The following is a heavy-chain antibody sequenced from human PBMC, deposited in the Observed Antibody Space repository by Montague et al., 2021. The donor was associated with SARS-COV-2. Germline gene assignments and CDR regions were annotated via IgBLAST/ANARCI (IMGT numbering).Heavy chain of an antibody. Sequence: SETLSLTCAVYGGSFSDYKWTWIRQSPGKGLEWIGQISHSGSANYNPSLKSRVTISVDTSKNQFSLKLSSVTAADTAVYYCARDLAPYYGSGSYYNPIDAFDIWGQGTMVTVSS. J-gene: IGHJ3*02. CDR3: ARDLAPYYGSGSYYNPIDAFDI. CDR1: GGSFSDYK. CDR2: ISHSGSA. D-gene: IGHD3-10*01. V-gene: IGHV4-34*01.